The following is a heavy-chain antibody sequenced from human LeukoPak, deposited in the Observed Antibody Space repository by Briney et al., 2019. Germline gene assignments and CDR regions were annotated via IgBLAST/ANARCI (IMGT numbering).Heavy chain of an antibody. Sequence: GGSLRLSCAASGFTFSSYWMSWVRQAPGKGPEWVANIEQDGSEKYYVDSVKGRFTISRDNAKNSLYLQMNSLRAEDTAVYYCARAGGTYYGIAFDIWGQGTMVTVSS. V-gene: IGHV3-7*01. J-gene: IGHJ3*02. CDR2: IEQDGSEK. CDR1: GFTFSSYW. CDR3: ARAGGTYYGIAFDI. D-gene: IGHD1-26*01.